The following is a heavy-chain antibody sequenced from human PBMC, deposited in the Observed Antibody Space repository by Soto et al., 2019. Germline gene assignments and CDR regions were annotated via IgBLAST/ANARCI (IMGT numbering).Heavy chain of an antibody. D-gene: IGHD5-12*01. J-gene: IGHJ6*03. V-gene: IGHV3-21*01. CDR2: ISSSSSYI. Sequence: GGSLRLSCAASGFTFSSYSMNWVRQAPGKGLEWVSSISSSSSYIYYADSVKGRFTISRDNAKNSLYLQMNSLRAEDTAVYYCARDQEKRNIVATGAHYYYYMDVWGKGTTVTVSS. CDR1: GFTFSSYS. CDR3: ARDQEKRNIVATGAHYYYYMDV.